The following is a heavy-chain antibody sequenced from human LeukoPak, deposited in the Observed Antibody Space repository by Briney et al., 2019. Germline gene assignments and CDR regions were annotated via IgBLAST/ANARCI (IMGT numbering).Heavy chain of an antibody. CDR1: GYSFRNYW. J-gene: IGHJ4*02. V-gene: IGHV5-51*01. CDR2: IYPTDSDT. CDR3: ARHNSNTYGDY. Sequence: GESLKTSCKGSGYSFRNYWIGWVRQMPGKGLGWMGIIYPTDSDTRYSPSFEGQVTISVDKSLSTAYLQWSSLKASDTAIYYCARHNSNTYGDYWGQGTLVTVSS. D-gene: IGHD4-17*01.